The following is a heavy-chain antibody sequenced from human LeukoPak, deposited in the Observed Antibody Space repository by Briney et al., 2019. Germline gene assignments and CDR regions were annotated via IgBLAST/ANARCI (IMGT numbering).Heavy chain of an antibody. V-gene: IGHV1-8*03. D-gene: IGHD1-1*01. CDR1: GYTFTSYD. CDR2: MNPNSGNT. J-gene: IGHJ6*03. Sequence: ASXXVXCKASGYTFTSYDINWVRQATGQGLEWMGWMNPNSGNTGYAQKFQGRVTITRNTSISTAYMELSSLRSEDTAVYYCARSKNWNEYYYYYMDVWGKGTTVTVSS. CDR3: ARSKNWNEYYYYYMDV.